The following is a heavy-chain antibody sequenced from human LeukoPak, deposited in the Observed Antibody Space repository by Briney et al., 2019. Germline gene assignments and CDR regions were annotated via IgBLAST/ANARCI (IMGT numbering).Heavy chain of an antibody. D-gene: IGHD3-10*01. CDR2: IYPGDSDT. J-gene: IGHJ6*02. CDR3: ARLEIRGSGSYGYYYGMDV. CDR1: GYSFTSYW. V-gene: IGHV5-51*01. Sequence: GESLKISCKGSGYSFTSYWIGWVRQMPGKGLEWMGIIYPGDSDTRYSPSFQGQVTISADKSISTAYPQWSSLKASDTAMYYCARLEIRGSGSYGYYYGMDVWGQGTTVTVSS.